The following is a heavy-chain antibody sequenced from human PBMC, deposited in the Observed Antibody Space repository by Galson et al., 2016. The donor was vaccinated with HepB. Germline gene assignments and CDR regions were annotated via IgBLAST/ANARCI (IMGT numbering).Heavy chain of an antibody. CDR2: IWYDGNNK. CDR3: AKGLAYCSGTSCLSYSDSPGGGMDV. Sequence: SLRLSCAASGFAFSTFGMHWVRQAPGKGLEWVAVIWYDGNNKYYLNSVKGQFTISRDNSKNMLYLQLNSLRVEDTAVYYCAKGLAYCSGTSCLSYSDSPGGGMDVWGQGTTVTVSS. D-gene: IGHD2-2*01. J-gene: IGHJ6*02. V-gene: IGHV3-33*06. CDR1: GFAFSTFG.